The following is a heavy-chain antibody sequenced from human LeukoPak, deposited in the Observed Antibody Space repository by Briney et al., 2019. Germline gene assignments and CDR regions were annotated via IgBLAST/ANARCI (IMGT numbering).Heavy chain of an antibody. CDR3: AGTSEGYCGGDCYAYYYYYMDV. J-gene: IGHJ6*03. CDR1: GGSFSGYY. CDR2: INHSGST. D-gene: IGHD2-21*02. Sequence: SETLSLTCAVYGGSFSGYYWSWIRQPPGKGLEWIGEINHSGSTNYNPSLKSRVTISVDTSKNQFSLKLSSVTAADTAVYYCAGTSEGYCGGDCYAYYYYYMDVWGKGTTVTVSS. V-gene: IGHV4-34*01.